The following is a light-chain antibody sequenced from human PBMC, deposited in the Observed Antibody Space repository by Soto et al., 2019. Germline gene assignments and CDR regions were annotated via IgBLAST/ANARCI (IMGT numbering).Light chain of an antibody. Sequence: EIVLTQSPATLSLSPGERATLSCRASQSVSSYLAWYQQKPGQAPRLLIYDASNRATGIPARFSGSGSGTDFTLTIGSLEPEEFAVYYCQQRRNWPITFGQGTRLEIK. CDR1: QSVSSY. V-gene: IGKV3-11*01. CDR3: QQRRNWPIT. CDR2: DAS. J-gene: IGKJ5*01.